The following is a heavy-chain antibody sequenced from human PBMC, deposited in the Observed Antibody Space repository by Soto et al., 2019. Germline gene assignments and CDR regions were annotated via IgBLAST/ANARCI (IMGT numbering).Heavy chain of an antibody. CDR2: ISPGSRYP. Sequence: PGGSLRLSCAGSGFTFGDSYMSWIRQAPGKGLEWLSYISPGSRYPAYADSVKGRFTISRDNARRSLFLQMTSLTAEDTAMYYCGRVGGGGLLDTWGQGTLLTVSS. V-gene: IGHV3-11*06. CDR1: GFTFGDSY. CDR3: GRVGGGGLLDT. J-gene: IGHJ5*02. D-gene: IGHD2-15*01.